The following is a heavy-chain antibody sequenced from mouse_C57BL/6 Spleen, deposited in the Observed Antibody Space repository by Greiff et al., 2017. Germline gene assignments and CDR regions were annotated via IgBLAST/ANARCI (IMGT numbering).Heavy chain of an antibody. D-gene: IGHD2-1*01. CDR3: ASYGNWYFDV. V-gene: IGHV5-9*01. J-gene: IGHJ1*03. Sequence: EVKLVESGGGLVKPGGSLKLSCAASGFTFSSYTMSWFRQTPGKRLGWVATISGGGGNTYYPASVKGRFTISRDNAKNTLYLQMSSLRAEDTALYYCASYGNWYFDVWGTGTTVTVSS. CDR2: ISGGGGNT. CDR1: GFTFSSYT.